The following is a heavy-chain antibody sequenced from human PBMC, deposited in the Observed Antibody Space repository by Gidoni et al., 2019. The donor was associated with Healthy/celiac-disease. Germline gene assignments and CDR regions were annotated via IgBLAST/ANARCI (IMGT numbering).Heavy chain of an antibody. V-gene: IGHV3-23*01. CDR2: ISGSGGST. D-gene: IGHD2-21*01. CDR1: GFPFSSYA. Sequence: EVQLLESGGGLVQPGGSLRLSCAASGFPFSSYAMSWVRQAPGKGLEWVSAISGSGGSTYYADSVKGRFTISRANSKNTLYLQMNSLRAEDTAVYYCAASKNSGFDIWGQGTMVTVSS. J-gene: IGHJ3*02. CDR3: AASKNSGFDI.